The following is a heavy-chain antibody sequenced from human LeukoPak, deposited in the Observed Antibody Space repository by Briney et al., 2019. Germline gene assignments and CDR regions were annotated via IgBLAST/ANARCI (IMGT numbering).Heavy chain of an antibody. V-gene: IGHV6-1*01. CDR1: GDSVSSKNGA. Sequence: SQTLSLTCVVSGDSVSSKNGAWTWIRQSPSRGLEWLGRTYYRSKWYNDYAESMEGRMTISQDTLKNQYSLHLNSVTPDDTAVYYCARDFGTTGWHTFDYWGQGTLVTVSS. D-gene: IGHD6-19*01. CDR2: TYYRSKWYN. CDR3: ARDFGTTGWHTFDY. J-gene: IGHJ4*02.